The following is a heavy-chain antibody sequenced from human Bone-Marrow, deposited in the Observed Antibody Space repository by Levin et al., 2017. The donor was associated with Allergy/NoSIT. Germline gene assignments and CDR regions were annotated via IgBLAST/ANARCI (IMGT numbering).Heavy chain of an antibody. Sequence: SGGSLRLSCAASGFTFRIYWMSWVRQAPGKGLEWVANIKADGREKSYVDSVKGRFTISRDNAENSLYLQMNSLRGEDTAVYYCAITLRVSLGDSHHWGQGTLVTVSS. CDR1: GFTFRIYW. V-gene: IGHV3-7*01. J-gene: IGHJ4*02. D-gene: IGHD2-8*01. CDR2: IKADGREK. CDR3: AITLRVSLGDSHH.